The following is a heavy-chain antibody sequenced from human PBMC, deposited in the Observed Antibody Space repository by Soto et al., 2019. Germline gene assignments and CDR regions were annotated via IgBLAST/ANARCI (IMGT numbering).Heavy chain of an antibody. J-gene: IGHJ6*02. CDR2: IIPIFGTA. CDR3: ARDRWSTSITIFGVVPACHYYYYYGLDV. CDR1: GGTFSSYA. V-gene: IGHV1-69*13. D-gene: IGHD3-3*01. Sequence: ASVKVSCKASGGTFSSYAISWVGQAPGQGLEWMGGIIPIFGTANYAQKFQGRVTITADEYXSTAYMKLSSLRSEDTAVYYCARDRWSTSITIFGVVPACHYYYYYGLDVWAQGTTVPVPS.